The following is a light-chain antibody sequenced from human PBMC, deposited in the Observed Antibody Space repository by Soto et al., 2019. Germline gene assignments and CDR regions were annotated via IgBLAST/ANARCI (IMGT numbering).Light chain of an antibody. Sequence: QSVLTQPPSVSGAPGQRVTISCTGSSSNIGAGYDLHWYQQLPGTAPKLLIYGNSNRPSGVPDRFSGSKSGTSASLAITGLQVEEEADYYCQSYDSSLSVVFGGGTKLTVL. CDR2: GNS. CDR1: SSNIGAGYD. V-gene: IGLV1-40*01. CDR3: QSYDSSLSVV. J-gene: IGLJ2*01.